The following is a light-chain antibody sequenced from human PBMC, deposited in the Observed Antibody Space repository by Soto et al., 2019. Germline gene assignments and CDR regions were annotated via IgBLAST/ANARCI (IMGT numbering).Light chain of an antibody. Sequence: QSALTQPASVSGSPGQSITISCTGTSSDVGSYNLVSWYQQHPGKAPKLMIYEVSKRPSGVSNRFSGSKSGNTASLTISGRQAEDEADYYCCSYAGSSTFGVFGGGTKLTVL. CDR3: CSYAGSSTFGV. J-gene: IGLJ3*02. CDR2: EVS. V-gene: IGLV2-23*02. CDR1: SSDVGSYNL.